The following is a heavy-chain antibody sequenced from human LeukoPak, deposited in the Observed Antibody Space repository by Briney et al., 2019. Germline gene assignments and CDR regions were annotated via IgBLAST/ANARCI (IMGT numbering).Heavy chain of an antibody. CDR3: ARGDSMFDP. V-gene: IGHV4-34*01. J-gene: IGHJ5*02. CDR1: GGSLSGYY. D-gene: IGHD2/OR15-2a*01. CDR2: INHREST. Sequence: PSETLSLTCAVYGGSLSGYYWSWTRQPPGKGLEWIAEINHRESTNYNPSLKSRVTISVDTSKSQFSLKLSSVTAADTAVYYCARGDSMFDPWGQGTLVTVSS.